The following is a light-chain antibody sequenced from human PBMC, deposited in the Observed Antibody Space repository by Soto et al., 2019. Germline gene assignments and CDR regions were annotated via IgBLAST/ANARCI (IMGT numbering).Light chain of an antibody. Sequence: QSVLTQSPSVSGAPGQRVTISCTGSSSNIGAGYDVHWYQQLPGTAPKLLIYDNSNRPSGVPDRFSGSKSGTSASLAITGLQAEDEADYYGQSYDSSLSAPVVFGGGTKVTVL. J-gene: IGLJ2*01. CDR2: DNS. CDR1: SSNIGAGYD. V-gene: IGLV1-40*01. CDR3: QSYDSSLSAPVV.